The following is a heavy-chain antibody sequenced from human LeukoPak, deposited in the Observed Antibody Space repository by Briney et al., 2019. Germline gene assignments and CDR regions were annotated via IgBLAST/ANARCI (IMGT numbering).Heavy chain of an antibody. J-gene: IGHJ1*01. CDR3: ARARVYGGDPSSPFQY. CDR2: INHSGRT. D-gene: IGHD4-23*01. V-gene: IGHV4-34*01. CDR1: GGSFSGYY. Sequence: PSETLSLTCAVYGGSFSGYYWSWIRQSPGNGLEWIGEINHSGRTNHNLSLKSRVTISVDISKNECSLKLSSVTAADTAVYYCARARVYGGDPSSPFQYWGQGTLVAVSS.